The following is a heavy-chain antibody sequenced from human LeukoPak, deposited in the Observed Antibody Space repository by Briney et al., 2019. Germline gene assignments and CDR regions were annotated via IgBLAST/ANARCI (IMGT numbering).Heavy chain of an antibody. Sequence: SQTLSLTCTVSGDSISSGTYYWSWIRQPAGKGLEWIGRVYSSGNTNYNPSLKSRVTISIDTSKNQFSLKLSSVTAADTAAYYCARGVGSSSSNWFDPWGQGTLVTVTS. CDR1: GDSISSGTYY. D-gene: IGHD6-6*01. CDR2: VYSSGNT. CDR3: ARGVGSSSSNWFDP. J-gene: IGHJ5*02. V-gene: IGHV4-61*02.